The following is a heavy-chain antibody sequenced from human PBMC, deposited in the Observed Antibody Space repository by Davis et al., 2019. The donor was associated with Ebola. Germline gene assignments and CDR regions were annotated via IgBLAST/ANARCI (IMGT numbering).Heavy chain of an antibody. V-gene: IGHV4-59*08. J-gene: IGHJ4*02. CDR2: IYYSGST. D-gene: IGHD3-10*01. Sequence: MPSETLSLTCTVSGGSISSYYWSWIRQPPGKGLEWIGYIYYSGSTNYNPSLKSRVTISVDTSKNQFSLKLSSVTAADTAVYYCATPYGSGSYYKFDYWGQGTLVTVSS. CDR1: GGSISSYY. CDR3: ATPYGSGSYYKFDY.